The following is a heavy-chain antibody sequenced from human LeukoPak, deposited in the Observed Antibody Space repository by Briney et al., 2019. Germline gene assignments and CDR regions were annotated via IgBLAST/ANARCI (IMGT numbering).Heavy chain of an antibody. CDR2: ISGSGGST. J-gene: IGHJ4*02. CDR1: GFTFSSYA. V-gene: IGHV3-23*01. CDR3: AKHLDFWSGYYDY. D-gene: IGHD3-3*01. Sequence: GGSLRLSCAVSGFTFSSYAMSWVRQAPGKGLEWVSAISGSGGSTYYADSVKGRFTISRGNSKNTLYLQMNSLRAEDTAVYYCAKHLDFWSGYYDYWGQGTLVTVSS.